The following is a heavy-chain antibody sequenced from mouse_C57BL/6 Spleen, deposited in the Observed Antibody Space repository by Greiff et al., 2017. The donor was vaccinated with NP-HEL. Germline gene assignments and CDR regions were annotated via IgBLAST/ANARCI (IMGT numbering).Heavy chain of an antibody. CDR3: ARDIPYYFDY. Sequence: QVQLQQSGAELVKPGASVKISCKASGYAFSRYWMHWVKQRPGKGLEWIGQIYPGDGDTNYNGKFKGKATLTADKSSSTAYMQLSSLTSEDSAVYFCARDIPYYFDYWGQGTTLTVSS. CDR1: GYAFSRYW. CDR2: IYPGDGDT. J-gene: IGHJ2*01. V-gene: IGHV1-80*01.